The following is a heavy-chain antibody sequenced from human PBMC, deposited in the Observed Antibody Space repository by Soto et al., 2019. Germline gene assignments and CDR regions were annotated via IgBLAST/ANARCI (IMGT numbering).Heavy chain of an antibody. J-gene: IGHJ5*02. CDR3: ARSGVTGIVIPSHWFDP. Sequence: SETLSLTCAVSGVSISSGNWWTWVRQTPQRGLEYIGEIFHDGTANYYPSFERRVAISLDTSQNQFSLKLLSVTAADTAIYYCARSGVTGIVIPSHWFDPWGQGTLVTVSS. V-gene: IGHV4-4*02. CDR1: GVSISSGNW. D-gene: IGHD2-21*02. CDR2: IFHDGTA.